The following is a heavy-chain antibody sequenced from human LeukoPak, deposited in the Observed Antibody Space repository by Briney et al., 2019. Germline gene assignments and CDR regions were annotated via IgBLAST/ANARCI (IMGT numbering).Heavy chain of an antibody. CDR1: GYTFTSYG. D-gene: IGHD3-22*01. V-gene: IGHV1-18*01. CDR2: ISAYNGNT. J-gene: IGHJ5*02. CDR3: ARDYYDSSGYSRFDP. Sequence: ASVKVSCKASGYTFTSYGISWVRQAPGQGLEWMGWISAYNGNTDYAQKLQGRVTMTRDTSISTAYMEVSRLRSDDTAVYYCARDYYDSSGYSRFDPWGQGTLVTVSS.